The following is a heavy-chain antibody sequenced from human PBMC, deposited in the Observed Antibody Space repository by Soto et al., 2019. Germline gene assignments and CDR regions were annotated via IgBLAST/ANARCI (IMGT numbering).Heavy chain of an antibody. CDR1: VFFFRGYG. CDR3: SKDAGGTTPHGPSLGAWYFYYGMDV. J-gene: IGHJ6*01. D-gene: IGHD3-16*01. Sequence: RGSLRFSCEGNVFFFRGYGMHWVRQAPGKGMERVALTSYDGTNKYYVDSAKGRFTIARDNSRNTLYLEMNSLSEEDTAVYYCSKDAGGTTPHGPSLGAWYFYYGMDVWGPGTPVTVSS. CDR2: TSYDGTNK. V-gene: IGHV3-30*18.